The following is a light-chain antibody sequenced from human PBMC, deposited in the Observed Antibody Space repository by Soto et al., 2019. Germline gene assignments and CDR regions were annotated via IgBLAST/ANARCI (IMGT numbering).Light chain of an antibody. V-gene: IGLV1-44*01. CDR1: SSNIGSNI. CDR2: SNS. J-gene: IGLJ1*01. CDR3: SSYAGSNNFV. Sequence: QSVLTQPPSASGTPGQRVTISCSGSSSNIGSNIVHWYQQLPGTAPKLLIYSNSQRPSGVPDRISASKSGNTASLTVSGLRAEDEADYYCSSYAGSNNFVFGSGTKVTVL.